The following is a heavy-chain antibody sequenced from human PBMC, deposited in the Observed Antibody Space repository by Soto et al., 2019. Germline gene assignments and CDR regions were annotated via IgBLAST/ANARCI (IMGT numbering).Heavy chain of an antibody. D-gene: IGHD4-4*01. CDR3: ARDRIGSNPILFDY. J-gene: IGHJ4*02. V-gene: IGHV3-30-3*01. Sequence: PGGSLRLSCAASGFTFSSYAMHWVRQAPGKGLEWVAVISYDGSNKYYADSVKGRFTISRDNSKNTLYLQMNSLRAEDTAVYYCARDRIGSNPILFDYWGQGTLVTVSS. CDR2: ISYDGSNK. CDR1: GFTFSSYA.